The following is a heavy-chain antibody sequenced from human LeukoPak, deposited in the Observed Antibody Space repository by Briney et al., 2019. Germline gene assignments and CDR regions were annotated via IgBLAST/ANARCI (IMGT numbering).Heavy chain of an antibody. CDR3: ARARRITIFGVVQAARNRQNNWFDP. CDR1: GFTFSSYG. Sequence: GRSLRLSCAASGFTFSSYGMHWVRQAPGKGLEWVAVIWYDGSNKYYADSVKGRFTISRDNSKNTLYLQMNSLRAEDTAVYYCARARRITIFGVVQAARNRQNNWFDPWGQGTLVTVSS. V-gene: IGHV3-33*01. D-gene: IGHD3-3*01. CDR2: IWYDGSNK. J-gene: IGHJ5*02.